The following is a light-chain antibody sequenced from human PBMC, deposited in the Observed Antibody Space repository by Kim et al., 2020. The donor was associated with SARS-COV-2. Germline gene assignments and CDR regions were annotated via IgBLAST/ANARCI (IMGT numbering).Light chain of an antibody. CDR3: NSRDSSGNHDHAV. J-gene: IGLJ7*01. Sequence: SSELTQDPAVSVALGQTVRITCQGDSLRSYYASWYQQKPGQAPVLVIYGKNNRPSGIPYLFSGSSSGNTASLTIPGAQAEDETDYYCNSRDSSGNHDHAV. CDR1: SLRSYY. V-gene: IGLV3-19*01. CDR2: GKN.